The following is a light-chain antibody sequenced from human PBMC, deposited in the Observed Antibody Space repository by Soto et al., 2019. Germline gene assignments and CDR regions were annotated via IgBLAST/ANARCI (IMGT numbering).Light chain of an antibody. CDR3: LCYITYPWT. Sequence: AQSPAARVASLGHAGPSTCRASQSCSSSLAWYQQKPGKAPTLLIYDASSLESGVPSRFSGSGSGTEFTLTISSLQPEDFATYYCLCYITYPWTFGQGTKVDIK. CDR1: QSCSSS. J-gene: IGKJ1*01. CDR2: DAS. V-gene: IGKV1-5*01.